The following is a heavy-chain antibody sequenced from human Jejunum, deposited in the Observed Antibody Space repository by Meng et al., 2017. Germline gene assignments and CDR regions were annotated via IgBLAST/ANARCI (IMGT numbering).Heavy chain of an antibody. D-gene: IGHD3-16*01. V-gene: IGHV1-2*06. Sequence: VQPVHSGAEVKQAGASVKVSCKASVYTFTDFYIHWVRQAPGQGLEWMGLINPNNGDASSAQKFQCRVIMSRDTSISTAYMELSGLTSDDTAVSSWSTSNVGPYTGLDYWGQGTLVTVSS. J-gene: IGHJ4*02. CDR3: STSNVGPYTGLDY. CDR2: INPNNGDA. CDR1: VYTFTDFY.